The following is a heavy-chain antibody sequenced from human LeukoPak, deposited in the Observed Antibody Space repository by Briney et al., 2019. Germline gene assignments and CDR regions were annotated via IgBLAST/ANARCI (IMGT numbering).Heavy chain of an antibody. CDR3: ARRAGDYSHPYDY. Sequence: GGSLRLSCAASGFTFSSYAMSGVRQARGKGVEWVSAISGSGGSTYYADSVKGRFTISRDNSKNTLYLQMNSLRAEDTAMYYCARRAGDYSHPYDYWGQGTLVTVSS. V-gene: IGHV3-23*01. J-gene: IGHJ4*02. CDR2: ISGSGGST. CDR1: GFTFSSYA. D-gene: IGHD3-22*01.